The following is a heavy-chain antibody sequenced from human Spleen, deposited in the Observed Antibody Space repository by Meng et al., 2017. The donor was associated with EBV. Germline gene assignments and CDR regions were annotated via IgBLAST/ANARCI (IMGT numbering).Heavy chain of an antibody. CDR2: LIPMVGAP. CDR1: GGTFRRDE. J-gene: IGHJ4*02. Sequence: RSAAVGKMAGSAVNGSSTTSGGTFRRDEVRGVPQAAGEGLEWMGGLIPMVGAPHYAQKFQGRVTIIADESTSTHSMELNSLRSEDTAMYYCASESGRGFTPDYWGQGTLVTVSS. D-gene: IGHD3-10*01. CDR3: ASESGRGFTPDY. V-gene: IGHV1-69*01.